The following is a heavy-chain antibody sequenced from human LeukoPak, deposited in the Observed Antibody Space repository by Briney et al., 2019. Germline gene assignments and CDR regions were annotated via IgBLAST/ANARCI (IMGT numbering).Heavy chain of an antibody. V-gene: IGHV1-18*01. CDR3: ARDRGRGYRLNWFDP. J-gene: IGHJ5*02. CDR2: ISAYNGNT. D-gene: IGHD5-18*01. Sequence: ASVKVSCKASGYTFTSYGISWVRQAPGQGLEWMGWISAYNGNTNYAQKLQGRVTMTTDTSTSTAYMELRSLRSDDTAVYYCARDRGRGYRLNWFDPWGQGTLVTVSS. CDR1: GYTFTSYG.